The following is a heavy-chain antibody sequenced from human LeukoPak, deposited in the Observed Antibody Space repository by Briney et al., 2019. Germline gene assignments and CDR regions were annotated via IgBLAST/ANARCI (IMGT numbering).Heavy chain of an antibody. V-gene: IGHV3-30*04. CDR1: GFTFSSYA. D-gene: IGHD6-13*01. CDR2: ISYDGSNK. Sequence: GGSLRLSCAASGFTFSSYAMHWVRQAPGKGLEWVAVISYDGSNKYYADSVKGRFTISRDNSKNTLYLQMNSLRAEDTAVYYCARTNSSSWSIGYWGQGTLVTVSS. CDR3: ARTNSSSWSIGY. J-gene: IGHJ4*02.